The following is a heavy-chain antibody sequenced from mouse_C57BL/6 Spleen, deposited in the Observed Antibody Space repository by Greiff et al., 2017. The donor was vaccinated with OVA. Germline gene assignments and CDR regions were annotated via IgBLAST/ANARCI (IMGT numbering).Heavy chain of an antibody. CDR1: GFTFSSYA. V-gene: IGHV5-9-1*02. D-gene: IGHD1-1*01. Sequence: EVKVVESGEGLVKPGGSLKLSCAASGFTFSSYAMSWVRQTPEKRLEWVAYISSGGDYIYYADTVKGRFTISRDNARNTLYLQMSSLKSEDTAMYYCTRSNYYGSSPWYFDVWGTGTTVTVSS. J-gene: IGHJ1*03. CDR2: ISSGGDYI. CDR3: TRSNYYGSSPWYFDV.